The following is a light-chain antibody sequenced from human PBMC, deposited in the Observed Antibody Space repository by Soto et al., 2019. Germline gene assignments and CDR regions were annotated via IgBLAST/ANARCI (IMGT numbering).Light chain of an antibody. CDR1: QSVSNY. J-gene: IGKJ3*01. V-gene: IGKV3-11*01. CDR3: HQRSNLPFT. Sequence: EIVLTQSPATLSLSPGERATLSFRASQSVSNYLAWYQQKPGQAPRLLIYDAFNRATGIPARFSGSGSGTDFTLTISSLEPDDVAVYYCHQRSNLPFTFGPGPKVDIK. CDR2: DAF.